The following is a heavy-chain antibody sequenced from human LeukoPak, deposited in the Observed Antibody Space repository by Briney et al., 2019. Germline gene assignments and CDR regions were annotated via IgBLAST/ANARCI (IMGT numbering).Heavy chain of an antibody. Sequence: PGGSLRLSCAASGFTFSSYGMHWVRQAPGKGLEWVAVISYDGSNKYYADSVKGRFTISRDNSKNTLYLQMNSLRAEDTAVYYCAKIGSDYGDYFFSELDYWGQGTLVTVSS. J-gene: IGHJ4*02. D-gene: IGHD4-17*01. CDR2: ISYDGSNK. CDR1: GFTFSSYG. V-gene: IGHV3-30*18. CDR3: AKIGSDYGDYFFSELDY.